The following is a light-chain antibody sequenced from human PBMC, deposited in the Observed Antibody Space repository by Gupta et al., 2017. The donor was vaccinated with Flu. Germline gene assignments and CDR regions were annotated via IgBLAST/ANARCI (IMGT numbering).Light chain of an antibody. Sequence: MSQSPATLSASPGENAALSCKASQNIGTNLAWYQQKPAQAPSLLIHGASTRAANIPARFSGSGSGTDFTLTITSLQSEDLATYYCQQYNDRPLTFGGGTKVEI. V-gene: IGKV3-15*01. CDR2: GAS. J-gene: IGKJ4*01. CDR3: QQYNDRPLT. CDR1: QNIGTN.